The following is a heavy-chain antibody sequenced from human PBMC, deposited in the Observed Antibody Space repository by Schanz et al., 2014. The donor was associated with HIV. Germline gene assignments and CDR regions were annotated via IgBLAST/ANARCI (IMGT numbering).Heavy chain of an antibody. J-gene: IGHJ5*02. V-gene: IGHV3-33*08. CDR1: GFTFSTYG. CDR3: ARDYHWNWFDP. Sequence: QVQLVESGGGVAQPGRSLRLSCAASGFTFSTYGMHWVRQAPGKGLELGANIRPDAEQTNYVDSVKGRFTISRDNAKSSLYLQMSSLRAEDTAVYFCARDYHWNWFDPWGQGTLVTVSS. D-gene: IGHD1-20*01. CDR2: IRPDAEQT.